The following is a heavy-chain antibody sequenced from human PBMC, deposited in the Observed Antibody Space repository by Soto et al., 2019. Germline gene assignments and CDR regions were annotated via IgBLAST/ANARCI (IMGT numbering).Heavy chain of an antibody. CDR2: IYYSGRT. Sequence: PSETLSLTCSVSGGSISSDGYDWSWIRQPPGKGLEWIGYIYYSGRTDYNPSLKSRVIISIDTSKNQFSLNLNSVSAADTAVYYCARDRSNSPDYFDYWGQGTLVTVSS. CDR3: ARDRSNSPDYFDY. V-gene: IGHV4-30-4*01. D-gene: IGHD6-6*01. J-gene: IGHJ4*02. CDR1: GGSISSDGYD.